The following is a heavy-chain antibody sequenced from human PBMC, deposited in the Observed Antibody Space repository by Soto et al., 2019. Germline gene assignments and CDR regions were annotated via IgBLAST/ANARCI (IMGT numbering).Heavy chain of an antibody. Sequence: AVNVSYKPSVYTFPRHYRYCVGQDPGQVLEWMGIFNPRGGSRTDAQNFKGRVVMTSDTSTSTVYMELSSLRHEDTAVYYCARIVQYSTSSSDYYYFAMDVWGQGIPVNGS. CDR1: VYTFPRHY. CDR2: FNPRGGSR. J-gene: IGHJ6*02. CDR3: ARIVQYSTSSSDYYYFAMDV. D-gene: IGHD6-6*01. V-gene: IGHV1-46*01.